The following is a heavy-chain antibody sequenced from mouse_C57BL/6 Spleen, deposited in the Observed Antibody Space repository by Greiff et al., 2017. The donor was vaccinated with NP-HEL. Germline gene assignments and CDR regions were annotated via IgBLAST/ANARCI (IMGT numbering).Heavy chain of an antibody. V-gene: IGHV1-69*01. D-gene: IGHD1-2*01. CDR3: ARGGLTTAWYFDV. J-gene: IGHJ1*03. CDR2: IDPSDSYT. CDR1: GYTFTSYW. Sequence: QVQLQQPGAELVMPGASVKLSCKASGYTFTSYWMHWVKQRPGQGLEWIGEIDPSDSYTNYNQKFKGKSTLTVDKSSSTAYMQLSSLTSEDSAVYYCARGGLTTAWYFDVWGTGTTVTVSS.